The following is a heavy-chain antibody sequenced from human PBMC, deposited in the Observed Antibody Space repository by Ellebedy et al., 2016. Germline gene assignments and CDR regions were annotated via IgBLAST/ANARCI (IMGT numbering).Heavy chain of an antibody. CDR3: ARVHWNDIPYYAMDV. Sequence: SETLSLTCNVSGGSISDYSWTWIRQPPGKGLEWIAYIHYSGSTNYNPSLKSRVTISVDTSKNQFSLKLNSVTAADTAVYFCARVHWNDIPYYAMDVWGQGTTVTVSS. J-gene: IGHJ6*02. CDR1: GGSISDYS. CDR2: IHYSGST. D-gene: IGHD1-1*01. V-gene: IGHV4-59*08.